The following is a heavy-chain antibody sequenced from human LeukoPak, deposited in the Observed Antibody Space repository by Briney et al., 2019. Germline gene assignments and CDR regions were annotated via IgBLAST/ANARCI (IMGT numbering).Heavy chain of an antibody. V-gene: IGHV3-74*01. CDR2: IHSDGSST. D-gene: IGHD2-15*01. CDR1: GFTFSNYW. J-gene: IGHJ6*03. Sequence: GGSLRLSCAASGFTFSNYWMHWVRQAPGKGLVWISRIHSDGSSTSYADSVKGRFTISRDNAKNTLYLQLNSLRAEDTAVYYCARGGFRSGGSCPVDYYYYMDVWGKGTTVTVSS. CDR3: ARGGFRSGGSCPVDYYYYMDV.